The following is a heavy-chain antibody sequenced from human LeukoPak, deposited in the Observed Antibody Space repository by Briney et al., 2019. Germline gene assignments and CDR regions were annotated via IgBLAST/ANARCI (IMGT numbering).Heavy chain of an antibody. V-gene: IGHV6-1*01. CDR3: ARGLVVVTAIPDSSSWFDP. CDR1: GDSVSSNSAA. Sequence: SQTLSLTCAISGDSVSSNSAAWNWIRQSPSRGLEWLGRTYYRSKWYNDYAVSVKSRITINPDTSKNQFSLQLNSVTPEDTAVYYCARGLVVVTAIPDSSSWFDPWGQGTLVTVSS. J-gene: IGHJ5*02. D-gene: IGHD2-21*02. CDR2: TYYRSKWYN.